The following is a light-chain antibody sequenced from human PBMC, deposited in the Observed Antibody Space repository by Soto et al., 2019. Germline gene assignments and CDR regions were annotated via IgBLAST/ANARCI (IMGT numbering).Light chain of an antibody. CDR2: AVS. CDR1: SSDIGGYNY. V-gene: IGLV2-8*01. J-gene: IGLJ1*01. Sequence: QSALTQPPSASGSLGQSVTISCTGTSSDIGGYNYVSWYQQHPGKAPKLMIYAVSKRSSEVPDRFSGSKSGNTASLTVSGLQAEDEADYYCSSHAGSNNLVFGTGTQLTVL. CDR3: SSHAGSNNLV.